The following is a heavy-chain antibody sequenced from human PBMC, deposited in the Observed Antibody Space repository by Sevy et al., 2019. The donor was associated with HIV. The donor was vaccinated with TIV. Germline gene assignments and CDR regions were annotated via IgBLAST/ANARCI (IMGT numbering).Heavy chain of an antibody. Sequence: SETLSLTCTVSGGSMRSYYWTWIRQPPGKGLEWIGYIYYSGTTSYNPSLKSRVIISVDTSKNQFSLKLSSVTAADTAIYYCARGDVFSYGPLHSWGQGTLVTVSS. J-gene: IGHJ4*02. CDR2: IYYSGTT. D-gene: IGHD5-18*01. V-gene: IGHV4-59*01. CDR1: GGSMRSYY. CDR3: ARGDVFSYGPLHS.